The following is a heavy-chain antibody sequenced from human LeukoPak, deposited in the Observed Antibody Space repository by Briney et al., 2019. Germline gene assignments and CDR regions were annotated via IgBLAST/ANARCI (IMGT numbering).Heavy chain of an antibody. CDR3: ARDRKKGQLLWDYYYYYGMDV. Sequence: GGSLRLSCAASGFTFSSYGMHWVRQAPGKGLEWVAVIWYDGSNKYYADSVKGRFTISRDNSKNTLYLQMNSLRAEDTAVYYCARDRKKGQLLWDYYYYYGMDVWGQGTTVIVSS. J-gene: IGHJ6*02. CDR2: IWYDGSNK. D-gene: IGHD2-2*01. V-gene: IGHV3-33*01. CDR1: GFTFSSYG.